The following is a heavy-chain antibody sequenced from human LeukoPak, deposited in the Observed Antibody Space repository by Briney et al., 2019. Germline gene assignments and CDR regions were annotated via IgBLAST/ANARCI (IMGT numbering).Heavy chain of an antibody. J-gene: IGHJ6*03. CDR3: ARAPSSSSSCPGNCKYYYYYYYYMDV. V-gene: IGHV4-4*07. CDR1: GCSIITYY. Sequence: TSETLSLTCTVSGCSIITYYCNCIRQPPPKGLEWIGRVYSSGSTNYNPSLKSRVTMSLDTSTNKFSLKLRSVTAAATTVYYCARAPSSSSSCPGNCKYYYYYYYYMDVWGKGTTVTVSS. D-gene: IGHD2-2*01. CDR2: VYSSGST.